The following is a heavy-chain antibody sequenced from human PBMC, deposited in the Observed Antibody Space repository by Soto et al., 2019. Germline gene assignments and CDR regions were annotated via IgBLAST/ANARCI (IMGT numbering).Heavy chain of an antibody. CDR1: GYSFTSYG. Sequence: AXSVKGSCQASGYSFTSYGISCVRQAPVQGLEWMGWISAYNGNTNYAQKLQGRVTMTTDTSTSTAYMELRSLRSDDTAVYYCARDRSVRGVRFDYWGQGTLVTVYS. CDR2: ISAYNGNT. CDR3: ARDRSVRGVRFDY. D-gene: IGHD3-10*01. J-gene: IGHJ4*02. V-gene: IGHV1-18*01.